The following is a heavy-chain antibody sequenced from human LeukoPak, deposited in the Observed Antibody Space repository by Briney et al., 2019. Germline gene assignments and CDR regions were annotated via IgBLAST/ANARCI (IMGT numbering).Heavy chain of an antibody. CDR1: GDSLSSHF. V-gene: IGHV4-59*08. CDR2: IFGSGST. J-gene: IGHJ4*02. CDR3: ARNVGWYSHDS. D-gene: IGHD6-19*01. Sequence: SETLSLTCTVSGDSLSSHFWNWIRQPPGKGLEWIGFIFGSGSTNYDPSLRGRVTISEDTSKNHFSLKLTSVTAADTAVYYCARNVGWYSHDSWGQGTLVTVSS.